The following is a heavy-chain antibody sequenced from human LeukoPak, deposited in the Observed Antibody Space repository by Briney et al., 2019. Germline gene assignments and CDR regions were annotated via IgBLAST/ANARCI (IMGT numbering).Heavy chain of an antibody. CDR3: ARDPSPYYYDSSGLLPDY. CDR1: GYTFTGYY. CDR2: INPNSGGT. J-gene: IGHJ4*02. Sequence: ASVKVSCKASGYTFTGYYMHWVRQAPGQGLEWMGWINPNSGGTNYAQKFQGRVTMTRDTSISTAYMELSRLRSDDTAVYYCARDPSPYYYDSSGLLPDYWGQGTLVTVSS. V-gene: IGHV1-2*02. D-gene: IGHD3-22*01.